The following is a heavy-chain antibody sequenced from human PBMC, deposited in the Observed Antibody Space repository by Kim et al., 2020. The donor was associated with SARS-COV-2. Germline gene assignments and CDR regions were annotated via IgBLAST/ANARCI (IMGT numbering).Heavy chain of an antibody. CDR2: ISYDGSNK. V-gene: IGHV3-30-3*01. CDR3: ARDPPGH. Sequence: GRSLRLSCTTSGFTFSSYVIYWVRQAPGKGLEWVALISYDGSNKYYADSVKGRFIISRDNSKNTVFLQMNSLRVEDTSIYYCARDPPGHWGQGTLVTVSS. CDR1: GFTFSSYV. J-gene: IGHJ4*02.